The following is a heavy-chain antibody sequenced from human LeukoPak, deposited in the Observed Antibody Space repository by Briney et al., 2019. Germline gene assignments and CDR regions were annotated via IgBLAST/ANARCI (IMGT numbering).Heavy chain of an antibody. V-gene: IGHV1-2*06. CDR1: GYTFIGFL. D-gene: IGHD2-21*02. J-gene: IGHJ4*02. CDR2: INPNSGGT. Sequence: ASVKVSCKASGYTFIGFLMHWVRQAPGQGLEWMGRINPNSGGTNYAQKFQGRVTMTRDTSIGTAYMELSGLRSDDTAVYYCARDYCGGDCFPDSWGQGTLVTASS. CDR3: ARDYCGGDCFPDS.